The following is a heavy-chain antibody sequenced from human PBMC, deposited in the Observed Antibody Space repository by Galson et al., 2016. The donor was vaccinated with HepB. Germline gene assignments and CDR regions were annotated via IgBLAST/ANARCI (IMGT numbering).Heavy chain of an antibody. V-gene: IGHV5-10-1*01. J-gene: IGHJ4*02. Sequence: QSGAEVKKPGESLRISCMGSGSNFIPYWISWVRQMPGKGLEWMGSIDPSDSYTNYSPSFQGHVTISADRSISTAYLQWSSLKASDTAIYYCAIRLYSSGSFDYWGQGTLVTVSS. CDR1: GSNFIPYW. CDR3: AIRLYSSGSFDY. CDR2: IDPSDSYT. D-gene: IGHD6-19*01.